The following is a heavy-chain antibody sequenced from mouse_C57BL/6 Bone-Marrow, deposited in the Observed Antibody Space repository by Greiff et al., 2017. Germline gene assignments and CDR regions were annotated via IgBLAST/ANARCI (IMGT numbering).Heavy chain of an antibody. V-gene: IGHV1-81*01. Sequence: QVQLQQSGAELARPGASVKLSCKASGYTFTSYGISWVKQRTGQGLEWIGEIYPRSGNTYYNEKFKGKATLTADKSSSTAYMELLSLTSEDSAVYVCASSDLGNFRFAYWGQGTLVTVSA. J-gene: IGHJ3*01. CDR3: ASSDLGNFRFAY. D-gene: IGHD2-1*01. CDR2: IYPRSGNT. CDR1: GYTFTSYG.